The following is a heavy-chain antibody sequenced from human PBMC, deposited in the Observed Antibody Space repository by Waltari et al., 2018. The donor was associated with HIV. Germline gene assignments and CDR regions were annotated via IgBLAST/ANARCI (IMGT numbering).Heavy chain of an antibody. V-gene: IGHV4-59*01. CDR1: GGSFHNYY. D-gene: IGHD6-6*01. Sequence: QVQLQESGPGLVKPSEILSLTCSVSGGSFHNYYWSWIRQSPGKGLEWIGYILYSGFTNYNPSLKSRVTMSVDTSKNQFSLKLSSVTTADTAVYYCARRGIAARELDNWGQGTLVTVSS. CDR3: ARRGIAARELDN. CDR2: ILYSGFT. J-gene: IGHJ4*02.